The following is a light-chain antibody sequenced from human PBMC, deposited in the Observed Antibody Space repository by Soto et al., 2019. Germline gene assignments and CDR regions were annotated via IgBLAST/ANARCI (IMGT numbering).Light chain of an antibody. Sequence: QSALTQPASVSGSPGQSITISCTGTSNDIGVYNYVSWYQQHPGKAPKLMIYEVSNRPSGVSNRFSGSKSGNTASLSIAGLQAEDEADYYCSSHTSSSTIYVFGSGTKVTVL. CDR1: SNDIGVYNY. J-gene: IGLJ1*01. CDR3: SSHTSSSTIYV. CDR2: EVS. V-gene: IGLV2-14*01.